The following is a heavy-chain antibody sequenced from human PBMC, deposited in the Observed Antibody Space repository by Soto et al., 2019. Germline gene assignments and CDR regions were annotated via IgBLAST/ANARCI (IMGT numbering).Heavy chain of an antibody. V-gene: IGHV1-3*01. D-gene: IGHD4-17*01. CDR2: INAGNGNT. CDR3: ARGPRVGGDYAGDLTVFDY. Sequence: ASVNVSCKASGYTFTSYAMHWVRQAPGQRLEWMGWINAGNGNTKYSQKFQGRVTITRDTSASTAYMELSSLRSEDTAVYYCARGPRVGGDYAGDLTVFDYWGQGTLVTVSS. CDR1: GYTFTSYA. J-gene: IGHJ4*02.